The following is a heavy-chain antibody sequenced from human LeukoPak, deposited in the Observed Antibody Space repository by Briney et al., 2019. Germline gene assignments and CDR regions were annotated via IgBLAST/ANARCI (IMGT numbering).Heavy chain of an antibody. V-gene: IGHV3-23*01. CDR2: ISGSGGSA. D-gene: IGHD6-13*01. CDR1: GFTFSSYA. J-gene: IGHJ4*02. Sequence: GGSLRLSCAASGFTFSSYAMSWVRQAPGKGLEWVSAISGSGGSAYYADSVKGRFTISRDNSKNTLYLQMNSLRAEDTAVYYCAKMRAAAGSLVYNFDYWGQGTLVTVSS. CDR3: AKMRAAAGSLVYNFDY.